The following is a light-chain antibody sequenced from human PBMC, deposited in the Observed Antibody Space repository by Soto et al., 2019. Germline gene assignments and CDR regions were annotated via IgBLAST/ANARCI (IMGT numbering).Light chain of an antibody. CDR3: QQYNNWIT. CDR1: QSVSSN. CDR2: GAS. Sequence: EIVMTQSPATLSVSPGERATLSCRASQSVSSNLAWYQQKPGQAPRLLIYGASTRATGIPARFSGSGSGTEFTLTISSLQSQDFAVYYCQQYNNWITFGQGTLLEI. V-gene: IGKV3-15*01. J-gene: IGKJ5*01.